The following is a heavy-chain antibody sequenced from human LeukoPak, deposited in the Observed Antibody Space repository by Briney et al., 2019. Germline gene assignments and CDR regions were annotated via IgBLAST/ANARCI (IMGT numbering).Heavy chain of an antibody. V-gene: IGHV4-59*01. D-gene: IGHD2-15*01. CDR2: IYYSGST. CDR3: TTAGGSHINPHRAPYYYYYMDV. Sequence: SETLSLTCTVSGGSISNYYWSWIRQPPGKGLEWIGYIYYSGSTNYNPSLKSRVTISVDTSENQFSLKLSSVTAADTAVYYCTTAGGSHINPHRAPYYYYYMDVWGKGTTVTVSS. CDR1: GGSISNYY. J-gene: IGHJ6*03.